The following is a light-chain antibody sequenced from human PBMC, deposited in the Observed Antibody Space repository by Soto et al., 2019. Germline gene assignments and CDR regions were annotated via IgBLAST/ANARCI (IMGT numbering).Light chain of an antibody. V-gene: IGKV1-27*01. CDR1: RAINKY. CDR3: QRYNNAPQA. J-gene: IGKJ1*01. CDR2: DVS. Sequence: DIQMTQSPSSLSASVGDRVTITCRASRAINKYLAWYQQKPGKVPKLLIYDVSTLQSGVPSRFSGSGFGTDFILTLSSLQPEDVATYYCQRYNNAPQAFGPGTKVEMK.